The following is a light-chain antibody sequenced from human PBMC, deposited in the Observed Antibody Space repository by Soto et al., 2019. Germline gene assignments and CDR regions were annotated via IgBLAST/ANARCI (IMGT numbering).Light chain of an antibody. CDR2: KAS. J-gene: IGKJ1*01. CDR3: QQYNSYSS. CDR1: QSIGSW. Sequence: DIQMTQSPSTLSASVGDRVTITCRASQSIGSWLAWFQQKPGKATKVLIYKASSLESGVPSRFSGSGSGTEFTLTISSLQPDDFATYYCQQYNSYSSFGQGTKVEIK. V-gene: IGKV1-5*03.